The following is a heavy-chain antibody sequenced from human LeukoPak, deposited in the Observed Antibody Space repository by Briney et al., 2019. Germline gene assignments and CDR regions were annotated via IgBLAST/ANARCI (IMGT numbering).Heavy chain of an antibody. CDR1: GYTFTGYY. V-gene: IGHV1-2*06. D-gene: IGHD1-26*01. J-gene: IGHJ3*02. CDR3: ASPLGAPDAFDI. CDR2: INPNSGGT. Sequence: GASVKVSCKASGYTFTGYYMHWGRQAPGKGVEWMGRINPNSGGTNYAQKFQGRVTMTRDTSISTAYMELSRLRSDDTAVYYCASPLGAPDAFDIWGQGTMVTVSS.